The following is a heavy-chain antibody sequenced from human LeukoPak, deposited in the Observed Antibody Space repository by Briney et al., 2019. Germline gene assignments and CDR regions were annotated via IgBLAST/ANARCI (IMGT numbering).Heavy chain of an antibody. V-gene: IGHV1-2*02. CDR3: ARDLLTGSYQYFDY. Sequence: ASVKVSCKAAGYNFPAYFIHWVRQAPGQGLDWMGWINPNCGGKNYAQKFQGRVTMTRDTSISTAYMELSSLRSDDTAVYYCARDLLTGSYQYFDYWGQGTLVTVSS. J-gene: IGHJ4*02. D-gene: IGHD1-26*01. CDR2: INPNCGGK. CDR1: GYNFPAYF.